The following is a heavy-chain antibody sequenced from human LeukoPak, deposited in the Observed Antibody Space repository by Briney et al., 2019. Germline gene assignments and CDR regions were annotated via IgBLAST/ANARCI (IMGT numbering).Heavy chain of an antibody. Sequence: GGSLRLSCAASGFTFSSYAMSWVRQAPGKGLEWVSAISGTGGSTFYADSVKGRFTISRDNSKNTVYLQMNSLRAEDTAVYYCARVLGSQIDYWGQGTLVTVSS. CDR2: ISGTGGST. CDR1: GFTFSSYA. V-gene: IGHV3-23*01. D-gene: IGHD3-10*01. CDR3: ARVLGSQIDY. J-gene: IGHJ4*02.